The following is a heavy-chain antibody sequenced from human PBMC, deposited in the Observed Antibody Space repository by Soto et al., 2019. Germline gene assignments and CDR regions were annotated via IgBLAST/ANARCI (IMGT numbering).Heavy chain of an antibody. D-gene: IGHD3-3*01. CDR3: AYRVLRTVFGLVTTTAIYFDF. Sequence: QITLNESGPTVVRPTETLTLTCRFSGFSLTTSGVGVGWIRQSPGKAPEWLALIYWDDDKRYSASLKSRLTINKDTSKNQVVLTVSDLDPTDTATYYCAYRVLRTVFGLVTTTAIYFDFWGQGTPVAVSS. V-gene: IGHV2-5*02. CDR2: IYWDDDK. J-gene: IGHJ4*02. CDR1: GFSLTTSGVG.